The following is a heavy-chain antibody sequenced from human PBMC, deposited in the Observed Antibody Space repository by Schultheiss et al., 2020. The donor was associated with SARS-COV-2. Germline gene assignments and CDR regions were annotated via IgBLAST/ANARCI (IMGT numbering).Heavy chain of an antibody. J-gene: IGHJ6*02. CDR2: INPNSGGT. CDR3: ASAGGLTPWDYGMDV. D-gene: IGHD1-14*01. CDR1: GYTFTGYY. Sequence: ASVKVSCKASGYTFTGYYMHWVRQAPGQGLEWMGWINPNSGGTNYAQKFQGRVTMTRDTSISTAYKELSRLRSDDTAVYYCASAGGLTPWDYGMDVWGQGTTVTVSS. V-gene: IGHV1-2*02.